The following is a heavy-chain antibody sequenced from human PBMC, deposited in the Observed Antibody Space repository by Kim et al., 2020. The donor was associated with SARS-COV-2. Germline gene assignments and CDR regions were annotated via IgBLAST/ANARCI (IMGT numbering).Heavy chain of an antibody. J-gene: IGHJ5*02. CDR2: VDYSGSS. D-gene: IGHD1-20*01. V-gene: IGHV4-39*01. CDR3: AKIITYNRACINP. Sequence: SETLSLTCTVSGDSVRSNGYYWGWLRQPPGKGLEWIGSVDYSGSSYYSPSLKSPVIMSLDSSENQFALEMTSMTAADTAVYYYAKIITYNRACINPWAQG. CDR1: GDSVRSNGYY.